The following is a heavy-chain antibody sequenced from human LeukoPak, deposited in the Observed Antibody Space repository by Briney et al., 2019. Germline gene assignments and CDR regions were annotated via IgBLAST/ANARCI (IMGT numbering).Heavy chain of an antibody. Sequence: ASVKVSCKASGYTFTDYYIHWVRQAPGQGLEWMGWIDPKSGGTIYAQKFQGRVTMTRDTSISTVYMEVSRLRSDDTAVYHCARGFFRELGIDIWGQGTMVTVSS. V-gene: IGHV1-2*02. CDR1: GYTFTDYY. J-gene: IGHJ3*02. D-gene: IGHD7-27*01. CDR2: IDPKSGGT. CDR3: ARGFFRELGIDI.